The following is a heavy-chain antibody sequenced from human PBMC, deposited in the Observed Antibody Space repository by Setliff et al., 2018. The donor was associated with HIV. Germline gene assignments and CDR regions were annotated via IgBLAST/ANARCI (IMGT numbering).Heavy chain of an antibody. V-gene: IGHV1-46*01. CDR3: ARDPAPSSSASYFQH. CDR2: IDPSSGST. Sequence: ASVKVSCKASGYTFTSYYMHWVRQAPGQGLEWMGIIDPSSGSTTYAQKFQGRVTMTRDTSTSTVYMELSSLRSEDTAVYYCARDPAPSSSASYFQHWGQGTLVTVSS. J-gene: IGHJ1*01. CDR1: GYTFTSYY. D-gene: IGHD6-6*01.